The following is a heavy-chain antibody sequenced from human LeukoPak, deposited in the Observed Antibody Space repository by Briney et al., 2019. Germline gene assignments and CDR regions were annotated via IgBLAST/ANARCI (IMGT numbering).Heavy chain of an antibody. CDR3: SGSSYVWGSYRSLDF. J-gene: IGHJ4*02. CDR2: IRTKAYGGTP. D-gene: IGHD3-16*02. CDR1: GFTSGVYA. Sequence: PGGSLRLSCTTSGFTSGVYAMSWVRQAPGKGLEWVGFIRTKAYGGTPEYAASVKGRFTISRDDFKSIAYLQVNSLKTEDTAVYCVSGSSYVWGSYRSLDFWGEGTLVTVSS. V-gene: IGHV3-49*04.